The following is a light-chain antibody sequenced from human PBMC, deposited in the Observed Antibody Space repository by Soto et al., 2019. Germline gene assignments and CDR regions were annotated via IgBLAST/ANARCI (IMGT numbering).Light chain of an antibody. J-gene: IGLJ3*02. Sequence: QSALTQPASVSGSPGQSITISCTGTSGDVGGYNYVSWYQLDPGKAPKLIIYEVNNRPSGVSNRFSGSKSGNTASLTISGLQAVDEADYYCTSYTSSGPWVFGGGTKLTVL. CDR1: SGDVGGYNY. CDR2: EVN. V-gene: IGLV2-14*01. CDR3: TSYTSSGPWV.